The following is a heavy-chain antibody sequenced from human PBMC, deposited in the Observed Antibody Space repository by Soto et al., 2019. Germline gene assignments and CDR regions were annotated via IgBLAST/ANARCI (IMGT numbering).Heavy chain of an antibody. D-gene: IGHD6-19*01. CDR3: ARRRLSSSAWYGLDF. Sequence: PGGSLRLSCTASGFTLGDFGLDWFRQAPGKGLEWVGLIRTKVYRETREYAASVKDRFIMSRDDSKNIAYLQMNSLETEDTGRYYCARRRLSSSAWYGLDFWGQGTLVTVSS. J-gene: IGHJ4*02. CDR2: IRTKVYRETR. V-gene: IGHV3-49*03. CDR1: GFTLGDFG.